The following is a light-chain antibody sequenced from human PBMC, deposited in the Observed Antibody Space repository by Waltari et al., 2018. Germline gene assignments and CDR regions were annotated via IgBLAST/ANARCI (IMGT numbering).Light chain of an antibody. CDR1: QNINSW. CDR2: NAS. V-gene: IGKV1-5*03. J-gene: IGKJ1*01. Sequence: DIQMTQSPPTLSESVGDRVTITCRARQNINSWLAWYQQKPGKATKFLIYNASSLESGVPSRFSGSGSGTEYTLTIISLQPDDFETYYCQHYNSYPLTFGQVTQVEIK. CDR3: QHYNSYPLT.